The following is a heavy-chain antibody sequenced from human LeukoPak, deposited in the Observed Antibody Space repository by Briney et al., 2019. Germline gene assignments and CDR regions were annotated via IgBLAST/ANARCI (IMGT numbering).Heavy chain of an antibody. CDR1: GYTFTGCF. CDR2: INPNSGGT. J-gene: IGHJ4*02. CDR3: ARDPGYSSPRGDY. V-gene: IGHV1-2*02. Sequence: ASVKVSCKAYGYTFTGCFMHWVRQAPGQGLEWMGWINPNSGGTHYAQKFQGRVTMTRDTSISTAYMELSRLRSDDTAVYYCARDPGYSSPRGDYWGQGTLVTVSS. D-gene: IGHD5-18*01.